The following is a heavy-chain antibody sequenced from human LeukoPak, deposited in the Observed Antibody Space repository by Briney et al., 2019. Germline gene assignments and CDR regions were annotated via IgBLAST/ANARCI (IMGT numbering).Heavy chain of an antibody. J-gene: IGHJ6*04. D-gene: IGHD1-26*01. CDR3: ARDSGRYGYYMDV. V-gene: IGHV3-53*01. CDR1: GFTVSSKY. Sequence: GGSLRLSCAASGFTVSSKYMSWVRQAPGKGLEWVSVIYSGGSTYYADSVKGRFTISRDNAKNSVYLQMNSLRVEDTAVYYCARDSGRYGYYMDVWGKGTTVTVSS. CDR2: IYSGGST.